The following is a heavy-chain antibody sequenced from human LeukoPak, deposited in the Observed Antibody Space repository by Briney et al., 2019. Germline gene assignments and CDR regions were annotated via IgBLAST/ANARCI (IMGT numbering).Heavy chain of an antibody. CDR1: GFTFSSYA. CDR2: ISYDGSNK. V-gene: IGHV3-30-3*01. J-gene: IGHJ4*02. D-gene: IGHD4-17*01. CDR3: AKDDYGDYYTFDY. Sequence: GGSLRLSCAASGFTFSSYAMHWVRQAPGKGLEWVAVISYDGSNKYYADSVKGRFTISRDNSKNTLYLQMNSLRAEDTAVYCCAKDDYGDYYTFDYWGQGTLVTVSS.